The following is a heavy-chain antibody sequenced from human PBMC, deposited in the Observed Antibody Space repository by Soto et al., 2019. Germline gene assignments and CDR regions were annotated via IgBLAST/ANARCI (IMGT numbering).Heavy chain of an antibody. D-gene: IGHD4-17*01. V-gene: IGHV1-58*02. J-gene: IGHJ5*02. CDR3: AAAMHDYCDGETWLDT. CDR2: IVVGSGNT. Sequence: QMQLVQSGHEVKKPGTSVKVSCKASGFTFTSSAMQWVRQARGQRLEWIGCIVVGSGNTNYAKKYKDRVTINRDMSTSTDYMELSSLRSEDTAVYYCAAAMHDYCDGETWLDTWGQGTLVTVSS. CDR1: GFTFTSSA.